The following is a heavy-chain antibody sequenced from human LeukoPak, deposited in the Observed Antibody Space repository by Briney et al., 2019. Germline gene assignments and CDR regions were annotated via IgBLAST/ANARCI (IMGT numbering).Heavy chain of an antibody. J-gene: IGHJ4*02. CDR1: GFTFTAYY. Sequence: ASVKVSCKASGFTFTAYYMHWVRQAPGQGLEWMGWINPNSGGTNYAQKFQGRVTMTRDTSISTAYMELSRLRSDDTAVYYCARDYYDSSGYYYAYWGQGTLVTVSS. CDR3: ARDYYDSSGYYYAY. V-gene: IGHV1-2*02. D-gene: IGHD3-22*01. CDR2: INPNSGGT.